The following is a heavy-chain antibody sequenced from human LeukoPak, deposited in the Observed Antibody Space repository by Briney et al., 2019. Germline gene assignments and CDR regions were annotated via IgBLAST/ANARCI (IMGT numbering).Heavy chain of an antibody. CDR1: GFTFSSYS. D-gene: IGHD6-13*01. CDR2: INSGGSK. CDR3: AKRAAGYYFDH. V-gene: IGHV3-23*01. J-gene: IGHJ4*02. Sequence: GGSLRLSCAASGFTFSSYSMSWVRQAPGKGLEWVSSINSGGSKFYADSVKGRFTISRDNSQNTLYLQMNSLTAEDTAVYYCAKRAAGYYFDHWGQGTLVTVSS.